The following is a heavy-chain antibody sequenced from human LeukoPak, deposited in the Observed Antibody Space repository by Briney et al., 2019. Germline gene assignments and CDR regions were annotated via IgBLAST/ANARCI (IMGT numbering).Heavy chain of an antibody. J-gene: IGHJ6*04. CDR3: ARDGQEVTPYSMDV. D-gene: IGHD2-21*02. Sequence: GGCLCPSCAASGSSLSLPSIHWVRQAPGKGMGWVAEIWSDPRNSYYADSVKGRFTSSRDNSKNTLELQMNSLRAEDTAVYYCARDGQEVTPYSMDVWGTGATVTVSS. CDR2: IWSDPRNS. CDR1: GSSLSLPS. V-gene: IGHV3-33*01.